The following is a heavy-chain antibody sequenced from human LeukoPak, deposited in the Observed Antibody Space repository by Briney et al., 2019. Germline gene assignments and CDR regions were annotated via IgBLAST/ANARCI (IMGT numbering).Heavy chain of an antibody. CDR3: AKGYSYGPRCFDY. J-gene: IGHJ4*02. D-gene: IGHD5-18*01. CDR1: GFTFSSYG. Sequence: GGSLRLSCAASGFTFSSYGMHWVRQAPGKGLEWVAVISYDGSNKYYADSVKGRFTISRDNSKNTLYLQMNSLRAEDTAVYYCAKGYSYGPRCFDYWGQGTLVTVSS. CDR2: ISYDGSNK. V-gene: IGHV3-30*18.